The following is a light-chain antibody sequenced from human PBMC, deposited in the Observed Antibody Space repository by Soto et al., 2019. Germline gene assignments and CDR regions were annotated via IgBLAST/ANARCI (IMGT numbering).Light chain of an antibody. V-gene: IGKV1-33*01. CDR3: QQYDNLPPYS. CDR2: DAS. CDR1: QDISNY. J-gene: IGKJ2*03. Sequence: DIQMTQSPSSLSASVGDRVTITCQARQDISNYLNWYQQKPGKAPKLLIYDASNLETGVTSRFNGRGSGTDFAFTIISLQPEDIATYYCQQYDNLPPYSVGQGTKLEIK.